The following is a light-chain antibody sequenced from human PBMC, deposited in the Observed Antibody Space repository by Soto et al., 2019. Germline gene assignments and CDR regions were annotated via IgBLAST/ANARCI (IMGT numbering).Light chain of an antibody. J-gene: IGKJ5*01. CDR3: QQRLHWPIT. CDR2: DAS. CDR1: QTVGRY. Sequence: EIVLTQSPATLSLSPGDRVTLSCRASQTVGRYLSWYQHSPGQGTRLLVYDASNRANGIPDRFSGSGSETDFTLTISSLEPEDFAVYYCQQRLHWPITYGQGTRLEIK. V-gene: IGKV3-11*01.